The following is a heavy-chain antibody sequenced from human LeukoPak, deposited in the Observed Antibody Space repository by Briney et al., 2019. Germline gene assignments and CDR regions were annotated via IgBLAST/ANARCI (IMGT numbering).Heavy chain of an antibody. J-gene: IGHJ3*02. CDR3: ARDRSASTYTWGGAFDI. Sequence: GGSLRPSCAASGFTFSNYWMSWVRQAPGKGLEWVANIKQDGSEKYYVDSVKGRFTISRDNAKSSLYLQMNSLGAEDTAVYYCARDRSASTYTWGGAFDIWGQGTMVTVSS. CDR2: IKQDGSEK. D-gene: IGHD3-16*01. V-gene: IGHV3-7*01. CDR1: GFTFSNYW.